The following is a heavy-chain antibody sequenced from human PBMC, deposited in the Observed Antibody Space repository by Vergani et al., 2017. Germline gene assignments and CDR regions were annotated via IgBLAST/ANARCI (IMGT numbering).Heavy chain of an antibody. Sequence: QVQLQESGPGLVKPSETLSLTCTVSGGSISSYYWSWILQPPGKGLEWIGYIYYSGSTNYNPSLKSRVTISVDTSKNQFSLKLSSVTAADTAVYYCARDSPGFGYGYWGQGTLVTVSS. CDR1: GGSISSYY. D-gene: IGHD5-18*01. CDR3: ARDSPGFGYGY. J-gene: IGHJ4*02. V-gene: IGHV4-59*01. CDR2: IYYSGST.